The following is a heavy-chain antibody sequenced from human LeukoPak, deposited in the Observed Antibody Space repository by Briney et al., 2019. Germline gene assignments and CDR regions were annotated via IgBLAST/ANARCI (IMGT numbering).Heavy chain of an antibody. CDR3: TRAPHSSSWYPYFDY. J-gene: IGHJ4*02. V-gene: IGHV3-49*03. Sequence: LSLTCAVYGGSFSGYYWSWIRQPPGKGLEWVGFIRSKAYGGTTEYAASVKGRFTISRDDSKSIAYLQMNSLKTEDTAVYYCTRAPHSSSWYPYFDYWGQGTLVTVSS. CDR2: IRSKAYGGTT. D-gene: IGHD6-13*01. CDR1: GGSFSGYY.